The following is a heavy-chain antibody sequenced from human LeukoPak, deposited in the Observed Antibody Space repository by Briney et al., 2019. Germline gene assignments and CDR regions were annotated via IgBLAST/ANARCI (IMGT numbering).Heavy chain of an antibody. D-gene: IGHD5-18*01. CDR1: GFTVSSNY. Sequence: EWSLSLSCASAGFTVSSNYMSWGRQAPRKGLELVSVNYSGGGTNYVHSVKGRFTISSDNSKTTLYLQMNSLRAEDTAMYYCAEGAYSFAYDYWGQGTLVTVSS. CDR2: NYSGGGT. V-gene: IGHV3-53*01. J-gene: IGHJ4*02. CDR3: AEGAYSFAYDY.